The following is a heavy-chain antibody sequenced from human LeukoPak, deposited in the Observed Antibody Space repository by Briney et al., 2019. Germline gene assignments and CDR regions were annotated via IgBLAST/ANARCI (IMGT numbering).Heavy chain of an antibody. V-gene: IGHV4-4*02. CDR2: ISLSGYT. Sequence: PSETLSLTCGVSGGSITTTNYWSWVRQSPGRGVEWIGEISLSGYTGFNPSLRGRVTMSLDEFKNHLSLTLTSVTAADTAIYYCSRESGPYSPFGHWGQGILVTVTT. D-gene: IGHD1-26*01. J-gene: IGHJ4*02. CDR3: SRESGPYSPFGH. CDR1: GGSITTTNY.